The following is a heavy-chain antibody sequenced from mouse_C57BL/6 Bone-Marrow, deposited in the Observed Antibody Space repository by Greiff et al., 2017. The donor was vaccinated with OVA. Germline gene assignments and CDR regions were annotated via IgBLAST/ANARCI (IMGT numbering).Heavy chain of an antibody. D-gene: IGHD2-4*01. CDR1: GFTFSSYA. Sequence: EVQGVESGGGLVKPGGSLKLSCAASGFTFSSYAMSWVRQTPEKRLEWVATISDGGSYTYYPDNVKGRFTISRDNAKNNLYLQMSHLKSEDTAMYYCARDDYGDYFDYWGQGTTLTGSS. CDR3: ARDDYGDYFDY. CDR2: ISDGGSYT. V-gene: IGHV5-4*01. J-gene: IGHJ2*01.